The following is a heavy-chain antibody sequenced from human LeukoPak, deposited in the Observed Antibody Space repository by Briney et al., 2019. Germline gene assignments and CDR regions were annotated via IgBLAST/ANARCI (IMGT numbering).Heavy chain of an antibody. D-gene: IGHD2-15*01. V-gene: IGHV3-74*01. Sequence: PGGSLRLSCAASGFTFNNSWMHWVRQAPGKGLVWVSRISIGGTTTTYADSVRGRFTISRDNAQNTLSLQMNSLRVEDTAVYYCARYQSDIDAFDIWGQGTTVTVSS. CDR1: GFTFNNSW. CDR3: ARYQSDIDAFDI. J-gene: IGHJ3*02. CDR2: ISIGGTTT.